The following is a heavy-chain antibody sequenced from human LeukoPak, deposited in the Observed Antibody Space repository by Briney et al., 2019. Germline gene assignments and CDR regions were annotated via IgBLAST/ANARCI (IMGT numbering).Heavy chain of an antibody. Sequence: PGGSLRLSCAASGFTFSNAWMSWVRQAPGKGLEWLSYISSRSTIIYYADSVKGRFTISRDNAKNSLYLQMNSLRAEDTAVYYCARDSRVSSPPGIAAAGYYYYYGMDVWGQGTTVTVSS. CDR3: ARDSRVSSPPGIAAAGYYYYYGMDV. D-gene: IGHD6-13*01. CDR1: GFTFSNAW. J-gene: IGHJ6*02. V-gene: IGHV3-48*01. CDR2: ISSRSTII.